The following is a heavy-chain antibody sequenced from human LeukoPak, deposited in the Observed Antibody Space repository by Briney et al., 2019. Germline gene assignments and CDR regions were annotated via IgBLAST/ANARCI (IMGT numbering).Heavy chain of an antibody. D-gene: IGHD4-17*01. CDR3: ARGRLRHDY. CDR1: GFTFSSYG. CDR2: ISGSGGST. J-gene: IGHJ4*02. V-gene: IGHV3-23*01. Sequence: PGGSLRLSCAASGFTFSSYGMSWVRQAPGKGLEWVSTISGSGGSTYYADSVKGRFTISRDNSKNTLYLQMNSLRAEDTAVYYCARGRLRHDYWGQGTLVTVSS.